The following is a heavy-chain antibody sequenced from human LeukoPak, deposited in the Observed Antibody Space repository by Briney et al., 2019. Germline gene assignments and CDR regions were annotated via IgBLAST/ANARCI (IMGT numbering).Heavy chain of an antibody. D-gene: IGHD4-17*01. CDR3: ARDLVTVTKGFDI. V-gene: IGHV4-59*01. CDR1: GGSISSYY. J-gene: IGHJ3*02. Sequence: SETLSLTCTVSGGSISSYYWSWFRQPPGKGLEWSGYIYYSGGTNYNPSLKSRVTISIDTSKNQFSLKLSSVTAADTAVYYCARDLVTVTKGFDIWGQGTMVSVSS. CDR2: IYYSGGT.